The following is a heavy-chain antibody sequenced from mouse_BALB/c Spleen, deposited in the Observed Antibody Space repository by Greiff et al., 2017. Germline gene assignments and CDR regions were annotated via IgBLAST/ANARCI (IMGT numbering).Heavy chain of an antibody. CDR1: GFNIKDTY. J-gene: IGHJ1*01. CDR3: ASGGPSYWYFDV. Sequence: EVQLVESGAELVKPGASVKLSCTASGFNIKDTYMHWVKQRPEQGLEWIGRIDPANGNTKYDPKFQGKATITADTSSNTAYLQLSSLTSEDTAVYYCASGGPSYWYFDVWGAGTTVTVSS. V-gene: IGHV14-3*02. CDR2: IDPANGNT.